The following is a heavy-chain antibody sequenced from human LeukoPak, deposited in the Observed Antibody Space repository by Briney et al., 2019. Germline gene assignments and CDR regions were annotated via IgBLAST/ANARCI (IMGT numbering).Heavy chain of an antibody. CDR2: IMQDGSEK. CDR1: GFTFSSYW. V-gene: IGHV3-7*01. Sequence: GGSLRLSCAASGFTFSSYWMSWVRQAPGKGLEWVASIMQDGSEKYYVDSVKGRFTISRDSAKNSLYLQMNSLRAEDTAVYYCASYSYEPYYFDYWGQGTLVTVSS. CDR3: ASYSYEPYYFDY. D-gene: IGHD3-22*01. J-gene: IGHJ4*02.